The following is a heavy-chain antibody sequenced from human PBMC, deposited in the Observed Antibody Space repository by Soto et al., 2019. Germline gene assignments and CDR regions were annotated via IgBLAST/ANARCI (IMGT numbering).Heavy chain of an antibody. Sequence: GGSLSLSCAASGFTVRSNYMSWVRQARGKGLVWVSRVNPDGTITTYADSVKGRFTISRDNAKNTLYLQMNSLGVEDTALYYCSYDTFGDKDFWGQGTPVTVSS. J-gene: IGHJ4*02. CDR1: GFTVRSNY. CDR2: VNPDGTIT. CDR3: SYDTFGDKDF. V-gene: IGHV3-74*01. D-gene: IGHD3-9*01.